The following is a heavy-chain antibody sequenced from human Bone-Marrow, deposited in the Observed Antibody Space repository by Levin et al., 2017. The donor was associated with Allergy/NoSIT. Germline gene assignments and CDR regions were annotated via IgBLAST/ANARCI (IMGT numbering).Heavy chain of an antibody. CDR1: GYTFTSYD. J-gene: IGHJ4*02. V-gene: IGHV1-8*01. CDR3: ACHHYDILTGDDYFDY. CDR2: MNPNSGNT. Sequence: GGSLRLSCKASGYTFTSYDINWVRQAPGQGLEWMGWMNPNSGNTGYAQKFQGRVTMTGNTSISTAYMELSSLRSEDTAVYYCACHHYDILTGDDYFDYWGQGTLVTVSS. D-gene: IGHD3-9*01.